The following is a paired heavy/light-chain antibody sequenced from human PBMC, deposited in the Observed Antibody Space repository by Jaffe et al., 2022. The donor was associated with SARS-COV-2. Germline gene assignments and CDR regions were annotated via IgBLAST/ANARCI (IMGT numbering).Heavy chain of an antibody. J-gene: IGHJ3*02. CDR1: GDSINNSGYY. V-gene: IGHV4-39*01. CDR2: VYYSGSP. Sequence: QLQLQESGPGLVKPSETLSLTCTVSGDSINNSGYYWGWIRQPPGKGLEWIGSVYYSGSPYYAPSLGSRVTISVATSRTQFSLNLNSVTATDTAVYYCARYSDASGYASFDIWGQGTMVTVSS. D-gene: IGHD3-22*01. CDR3: ARYSDASGYASFDI.
Light chain of an antibody. Sequence: QSALTQPRSVSGSPGQSVTISCTGTSGDVGAYNYVSWYQQHPGKAPKFMIYDVTKRPSGVPDRFSGSKSGNTASLTISGLQAEDEADYFCCSYAGNYIWVFGGGTKVTVL. CDR1: SGDVGAYNY. J-gene: IGLJ3*02. V-gene: IGLV2-11*01. CDR2: DVT. CDR3: CSYAGNYIWV.